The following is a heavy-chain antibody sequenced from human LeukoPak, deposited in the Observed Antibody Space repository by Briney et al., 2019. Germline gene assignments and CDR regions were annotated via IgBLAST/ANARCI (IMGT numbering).Heavy chain of an antibody. CDR1: GGSINRYW. CDR3: ARAGYTIISYRFDY. CDR2: IYTTGMT. V-gene: IGHV4-4*07. D-gene: IGHD3-16*02. Sequence: KASETLSLTCSVSGGSINRYWWSWIRQPAGKGLEFIGRIYTTGMTNYNPSLKSRVSMSVDTSKNQFSLELRSVTAADTAVYFCARAGYTIISYRFDYWGQGGLVTVSS. J-gene: IGHJ4*02.